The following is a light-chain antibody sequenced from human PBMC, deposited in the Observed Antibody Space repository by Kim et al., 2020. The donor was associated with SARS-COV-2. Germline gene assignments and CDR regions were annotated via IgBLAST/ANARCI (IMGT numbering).Light chain of an antibody. CDR1: RPVSSK. V-gene: IGKV3-15*01. CDR2: GIS. Sequence: SPGESATLPCRASRPVSSKLAWYQHKPGQAPRLLIHGISTRATGVPARFSGSGSGTEFTLTISSLQFEDFAVYYCQQYYNWPPVTFGGGTKVDIK. CDR3: QQYYNWPPVT. J-gene: IGKJ4*01.